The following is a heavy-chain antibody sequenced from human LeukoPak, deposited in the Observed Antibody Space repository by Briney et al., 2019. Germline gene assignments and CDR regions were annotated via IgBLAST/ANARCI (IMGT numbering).Heavy chain of an antibody. CDR2: ISSSGSYI. CDR3: ARDDVDTDPDY. CDR1: AFTFSSYS. D-gene: IGHD5-18*01. J-gene: IGHJ4*02. Sequence: GGSLRLSCAASAFTFSSYSMNWVRQAPGKGLEWVSSISSSGSYIYYADSVKGRFTISRDNAKNSLYLQMNSLRAEDTAVYYCARDDVDTDPDYWGQGTLVTVSS. V-gene: IGHV3-21*01.